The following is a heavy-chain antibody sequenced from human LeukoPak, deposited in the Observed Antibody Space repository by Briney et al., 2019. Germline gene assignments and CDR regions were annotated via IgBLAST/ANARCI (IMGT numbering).Heavy chain of an antibody. CDR3: ARLRNWNYCYSY. J-gene: IGHJ4*02. CDR1: GGSISSSSYS. V-gene: IGHV4-39*02. D-gene: IGHD1-7*01. CDR2: IYYSGST. Sequence: SETLSLTCTVSGGSISSSSYSWGWIRQPPGKGLEWIGTIYYSGSTFYNPSLKSRVTISVDTSKNHFSLKLSSVTAADTAVYYCARLRNWNYCYSYWGQGTLVTVYS.